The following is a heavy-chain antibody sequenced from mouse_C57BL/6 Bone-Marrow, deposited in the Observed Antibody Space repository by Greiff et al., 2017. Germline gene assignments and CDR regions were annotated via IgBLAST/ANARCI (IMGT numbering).Heavy chain of an antibody. CDR3: ARRDCYYGNYDYAMDY. V-gene: IGHV1-72*01. D-gene: IGHD2-1*01. CDR1: GYTFTSYW. J-gene: IGHJ4*01. CDR2: IDPNSGST. Sequence: QVQLQQPGAELVKPGASVKLSCKASGYTFTSYWMHWVKQRPGRGLEWIGRIDPNSGSTKYNEKFKSKATLTVDKPSSTAYMQLSSLTSEDSAVYDCARRDCYYGNYDYAMDYWGQGVSVTVAS.